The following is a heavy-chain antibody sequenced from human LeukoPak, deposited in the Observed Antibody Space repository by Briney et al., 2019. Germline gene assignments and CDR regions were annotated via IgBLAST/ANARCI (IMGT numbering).Heavy chain of an antibody. V-gene: IGHV3-23*01. Sequence: TGGSLRLSCAASGFTFSSSAMSWVRQAPGKGLEWVSAISGSGGSTYYADSVKGRFTISRDNSKNTLYLQMNSLRAEDTAVYYCATARPPYYYYYYMDVWGKGTTVTVSS. CDR1: GFTFSSSA. CDR2: ISGSGGST. J-gene: IGHJ6*03. D-gene: IGHD6-6*01. CDR3: ATARPPYYYYYYMDV.